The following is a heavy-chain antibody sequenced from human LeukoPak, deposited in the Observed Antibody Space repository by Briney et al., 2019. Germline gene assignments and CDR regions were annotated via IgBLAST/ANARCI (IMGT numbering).Heavy chain of an antibody. Sequence: GGSLRLSCAASGFTFSSYGMHWVRQAPGKGLEWVAVISYDGSNKYYADSVKGRFTISRDNSKNTLYLQMNSLRAEDTAVYYCARELTVAGTRDYYYYYMDVWGKGTTVTVSS. CDR2: ISYDGSNK. CDR1: GFTFSSYG. J-gene: IGHJ6*03. CDR3: ARELTVAGTRDYYYYYMDV. D-gene: IGHD6-19*01. V-gene: IGHV3-30*03.